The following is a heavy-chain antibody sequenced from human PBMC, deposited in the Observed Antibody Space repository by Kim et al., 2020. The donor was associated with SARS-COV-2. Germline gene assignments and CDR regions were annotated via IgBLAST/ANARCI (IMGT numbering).Heavy chain of an antibody. CDR2: ISGSGGPT. CDR1: GFSFSSYA. J-gene: IGHJ4*02. V-gene: IGHV3-23*01. D-gene: IGHD1-26*01. Sequence: GGSLRLSCAASGFSFSSYAMTWVRQAPGKGLEWVSTISGSGGPTYYADSVKGRFAFSRDNSKNTIYLQMSSLRTEDTAVYYCAKQTYSGTYYEGFDFWGQGTLVTVSS. CDR3: AKQTYSGTYYEGFDF.